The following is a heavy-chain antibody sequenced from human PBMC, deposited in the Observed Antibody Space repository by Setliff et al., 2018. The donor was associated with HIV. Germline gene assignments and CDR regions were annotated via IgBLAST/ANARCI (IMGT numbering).Heavy chain of an antibody. V-gene: IGHV3-72*01. Sequence: GGSLRLSCAASGFTFSDHYMDWVRQAPGKGLEWVGRSTNKDNSYTTTYAASVKGRFTISRDDSKNSLYLQMNSLKTEDTAMYYCTTDLGSGRFSWNNNWGQGTLVTVSS. J-gene: IGHJ4*02. CDR1: GFTFSDHY. D-gene: IGHD1-26*01. CDR3: TTDLGSGRFSWNNN. CDR2: STNKDNSYTT.